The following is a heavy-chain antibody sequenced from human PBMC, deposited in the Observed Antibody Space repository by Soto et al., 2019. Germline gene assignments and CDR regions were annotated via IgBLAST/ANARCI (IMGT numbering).Heavy chain of an antibody. CDR3: GRVYVLVKHVDFWRGYCDY. V-gene: IGHV1-46*01. CDR2: INPSGAST. CDR1: GYSFTNNY. J-gene: IGHJ4*02. Sequence: QVQLVQSGAEVIKPGASVKISCKASGYSFTNNYRNWVRQAPGQGLEWVGLINPSGASTTYAQNFPGRVTMTRDTSTRTGCRELSSLSPDATAVYYCGRVYVLVKHVDFWRGYCDYWGQGTRVTGSS. D-gene: IGHD3-3*01.